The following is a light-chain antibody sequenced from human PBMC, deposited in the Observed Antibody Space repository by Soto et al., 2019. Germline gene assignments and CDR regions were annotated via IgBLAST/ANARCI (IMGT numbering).Light chain of an antibody. J-gene: IGKJ5*01. CDR2: GVS. V-gene: IGKV3-20*01. CDR3: QQFRNSVIT. Sequence: EIALTQSPGTLSLSAGEIATLSFSASQSLVNSHLAWYQQKPGQAPRLLIYGVSGRATGIPDRFSGSGSGTDFTLTISRLEPEDFAVYYCQQFRNSVITFGQGTRLEIK. CDR1: QSLVNSH.